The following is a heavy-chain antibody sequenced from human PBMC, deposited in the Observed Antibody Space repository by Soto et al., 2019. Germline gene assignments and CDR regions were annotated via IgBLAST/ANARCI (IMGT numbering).Heavy chain of an antibody. CDR2: ISFDGSKR. J-gene: IGHJ6*02. D-gene: IGHD2-15*01. V-gene: IGHV3-30*18. Sequence: GGSLRLSCAASGFSFSTYGMHWVRQAPGEGLEWVAVISFDGSKRHYADSVKGRFTISRDSSQNTLFLQMDSLRAEDTAVYYCAKSIYCSGGSCSRPYYYGMDVWGQGTTVTVSS. CDR3: AKSIYCSGGSCSRPYYYGMDV. CDR1: GFSFSTYG.